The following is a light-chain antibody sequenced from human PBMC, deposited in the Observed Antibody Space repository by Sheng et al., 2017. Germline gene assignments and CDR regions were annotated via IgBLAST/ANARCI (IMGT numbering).Light chain of an antibody. CDR2: WAS. CDR1: QRVSSYY. V-gene: IGKV4-1*01. J-gene: IGKJ3*01. CDR3: QQYDNVRST. Sequence: EIVLTQSPGTLSLSPGERATLSCRASQRVSSYYLAWYQQKPGQPPKLLISWASTRESGVPDRFSGSGSGTDFTLTISSLQAEDVAVYYCQQYDNVRSTFGPGTKVEIK.